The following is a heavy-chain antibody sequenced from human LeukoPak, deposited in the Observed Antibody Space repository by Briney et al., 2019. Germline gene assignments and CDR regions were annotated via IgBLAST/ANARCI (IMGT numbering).Heavy chain of an antibody. CDR2: ISSSSSYI. Sequence: GGSLRLSCAASGFTFSNAWMNWVRQAPGKGLEWVSSISSSSSYIYYADSVKGRFTISRDNAKNSLCLQMNSLRAEDTAVYYCARTAAGAYGDYWGQGTLVTVSS. V-gene: IGHV3-21*01. J-gene: IGHJ4*02. D-gene: IGHD4-17*01. CDR3: ARTAAGAYGDY. CDR1: GFTFSNAW.